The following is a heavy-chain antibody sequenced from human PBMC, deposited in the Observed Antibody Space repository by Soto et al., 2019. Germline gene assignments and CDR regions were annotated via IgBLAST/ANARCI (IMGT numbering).Heavy chain of an antibody. CDR1: GFSLSTSGVG. CDR2: TYWYDNK. J-gene: IGHJ4*02. D-gene: IGHD4-17*01. V-gene: IGHV2-5*01. Sequence: QMTLKESDPTLVKPTQTLTLTCTFSGFSLSTSGVGVGWLRRPPGKALEWLALTYWYDNKRYSPALKSRLTITKDTSKNQVVITMTNMDPVDTATYYCAHIQRTVYVDSWGQGTLVTVSS. CDR3: AHIQRTVYVDS.